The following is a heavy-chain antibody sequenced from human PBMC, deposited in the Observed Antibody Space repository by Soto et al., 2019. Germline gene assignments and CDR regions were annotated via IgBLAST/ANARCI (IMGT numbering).Heavy chain of an antibody. CDR2: IYHSGST. Sequence: QLQLQESGSGLVKPSQTLSLTCAVSGGSISSGGYSWSWIRQPPGKGLEWIGYIYHSGSTYYNPPLKRRVTISVDRSTNQSSLKLSSVPAADTAVYYCAAGGGLPRYYWGQGTLVTVSS. CDR3: AAGGGLPRYY. V-gene: IGHV4-30-2*01. J-gene: IGHJ4*02. CDR1: GGSISSGGYS. D-gene: IGHD5-12*01.